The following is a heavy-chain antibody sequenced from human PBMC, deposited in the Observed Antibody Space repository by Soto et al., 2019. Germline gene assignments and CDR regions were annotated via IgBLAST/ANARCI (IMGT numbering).Heavy chain of an antibody. Sequence: QVQLQESGPGLVKPSGTLSLTCAVSGGSISSSNWWRWVRQPPGKGLEWIGEIYHSGSTNYTPSLKSRVTIAVDKSKNQFPLKLGSVTAADTAVYYCGRLAYQPLLRGWFDPWGQGTLVTVCS. CDR3: GRLAYQPLLRGWFDP. CDR2: IYHSGST. V-gene: IGHV4-4*02. CDR1: GGSISSSNW. D-gene: IGHD2-2*01. J-gene: IGHJ5*02.